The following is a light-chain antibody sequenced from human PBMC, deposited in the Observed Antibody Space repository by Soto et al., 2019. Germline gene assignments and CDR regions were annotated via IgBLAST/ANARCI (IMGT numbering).Light chain of an antibody. V-gene: IGKV1-9*01. Sequence: IQLTQSPSSLSASVGDRVTITCRASQGISSYLAWYQQKPGKAPKLLIYAASTLQSGVPSRFSGSGSGTDFTLTISSLQPEYFATYYCQQLNSYPRTFGQGTKVDIK. CDR3: QQLNSYPRT. CDR1: QGISSY. J-gene: IGKJ1*01. CDR2: AAS.